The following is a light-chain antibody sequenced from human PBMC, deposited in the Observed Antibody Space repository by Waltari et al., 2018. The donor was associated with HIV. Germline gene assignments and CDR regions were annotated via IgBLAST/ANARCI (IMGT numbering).Light chain of an antibody. CDR1: QPLRTY. V-gene: IGKV1-39*01. CDR2: SAS. Sequence: DIQMPQSPSSLSASVGSRVTMTCRASQPLRTYLHWFQQKPGKAPNLLIYSASSLQSGVPARFRGSGSGTDFTLTISTLQPEDFATYYCHQSDTTPPTFGGGTKVEIK. J-gene: IGKJ4*01. CDR3: HQSDTTPPT.